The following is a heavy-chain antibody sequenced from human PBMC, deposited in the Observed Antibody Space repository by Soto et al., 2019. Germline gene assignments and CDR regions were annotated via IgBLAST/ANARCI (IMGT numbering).Heavy chain of an antibody. V-gene: IGHV3-23*01. CDR2: ISGSGGST. D-gene: IGHD6-13*01. CDR1: GFTFSSYA. Sequence: GESLKISCAASGFTFSSYAMSWVRQAPGKGLEWVSAISGSGGSTYYADSVKGRFTISRDNSKNTLYLQMNSLRAEDTAVYYCAKDFLAAGDFDYWGQGTLVTVSS. J-gene: IGHJ4*02. CDR3: AKDFLAAGDFDY.